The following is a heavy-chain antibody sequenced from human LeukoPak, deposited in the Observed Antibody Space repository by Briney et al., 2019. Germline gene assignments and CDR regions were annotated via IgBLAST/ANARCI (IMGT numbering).Heavy chain of an antibody. CDR2: ISYDGSKK. V-gene: IGHV3-30-3*01. Sequence: PWECLRLSCAHYGFTFSDYAMRGVRQAAGKGLKWEAVISYDGSKKYYADSVKGRFTISRDNSKNTLYLQMNSLRAEDTAVFYCAREGNYFDFWGQGTLVTVSS. J-gene: IGHJ4*02. CDR3: AREGNYFDF. CDR1: GFTFSDYA. D-gene: IGHD6-13*01.